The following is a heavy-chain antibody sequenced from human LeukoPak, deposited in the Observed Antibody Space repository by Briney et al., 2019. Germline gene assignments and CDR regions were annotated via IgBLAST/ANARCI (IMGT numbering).Heavy chain of an antibody. J-gene: IGHJ4*02. CDR1: GFTFSSYA. D-gene: IGHD5-24*01. CDR2: ISYDGSNK. Sequence: PGRSLRLSCAASGFTFSSYAMHWVRQAPGKGLEWVAVISYDGSNKYYADSVKGRFTISRDNSKNTLYLQMNSLRAEDTAVYYCARDLRRDGYSWGQGTLVTVSP. CDR3: ARDLRRDGYS. V-gene: IGHV3-30-3*01.